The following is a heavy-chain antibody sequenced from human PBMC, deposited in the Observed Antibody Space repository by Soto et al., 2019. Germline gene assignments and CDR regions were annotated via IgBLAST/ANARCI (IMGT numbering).Heavy chain of an antibody. CDR2: VDPEDSET. CDR3: ATTTAVIVAQGPMDV. V-gene: IGHV1-69-2*01. Sequence: EVQLVQSGAEVKKPGATVKISCKVSGFKFIDYYLYWVPQAPGKAIEWMGRVDPEDSETVYSEKFPGRLTITADTSRDIAHMELSGLRSEDTAVYFCATTTAVIVAQGPMDVWGQGTTVIVSS. D-gene: IGHD2-21*01. CDR1: GFKFIDYY. J-gene: IGHJ6*02.